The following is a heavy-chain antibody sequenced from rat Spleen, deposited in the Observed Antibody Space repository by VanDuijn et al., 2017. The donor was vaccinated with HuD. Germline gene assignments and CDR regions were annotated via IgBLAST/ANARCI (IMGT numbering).Heavy chain of an antibody. CDR2: ISSGGNT. Sequence: VQLVESGGGLVQPGGSLKFSCAASGFTFSNYGMAWVRQPPGKGLEWIAAISSGGNTYYNSALKSRLSISRDTSKSQVFLKMNSLQTEDTAMYFCARSGRDWGQGVMVTVSS. CDR3: ARSGRD. V-gene: IGHV2S12*01. J-gene: IGHJ2*01. D-gene: IGHD4-3*01. CDR1: GFTFSNYG.